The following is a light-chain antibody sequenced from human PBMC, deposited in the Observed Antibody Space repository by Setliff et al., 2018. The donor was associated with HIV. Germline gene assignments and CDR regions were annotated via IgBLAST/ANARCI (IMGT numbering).Light chain of an antibody. CDR2: DNN. V-gene: IGLV1-51*01. Sequence: QSALTQPPSVSAAPRQKVTISCSGSTSNIGKNSVSWYQQFPGTAPKVLIYDNNERPSGIPDRFSASKSDTAATLVITELQTEDEADYFCGSWDSTLSVVAFGGGTKSPS. J-gene: IGLJ2*01. CDR3: GSWDSTLSVVA. CDR1: TSNIGKNS.